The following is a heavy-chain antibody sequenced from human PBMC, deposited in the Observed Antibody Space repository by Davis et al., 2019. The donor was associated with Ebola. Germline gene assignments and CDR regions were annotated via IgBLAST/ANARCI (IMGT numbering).Heavy chain of an antibody. CDR1: GYTFTGYY. D-gene: IGHD5-18*01. V-gene: IGHV1-2*06. CDR2: INPNSGGT. CDR3: ARDHGYSHSVDY. Sequence: ASVKVSCKASGYTFTGYYMHWVRQAPGQGLEWMGRINPNSGGTNYAQKFQGRVTMTTDTSTSTAYMELRSLRSDDTAVYYCARDHGYSHSVDYWGQGTLVTVSS. J-gene: IGHJ4*02.